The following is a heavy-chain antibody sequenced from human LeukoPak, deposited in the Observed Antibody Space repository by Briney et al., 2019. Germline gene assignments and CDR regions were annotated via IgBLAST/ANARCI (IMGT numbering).Heavy chain of an antibody. D-gene: IGHD5-12*01. CDR1: GGSISSYY. CDR2: IYTSGST. J-gene: IGHJ4*02. CDR3: ASHPPTYSAYTY. Sequence: PSETLSLTCTVSGGSISSYYWSWIRQPAGKGLEWIGRIYTSGSTNYNPSLKSRVAMSVDTSKNQFSLKLSSVTAADTAVYYCASHPPTYSAYTYWGQGTLVTVSS. V-gene: IGHV4-4*07.